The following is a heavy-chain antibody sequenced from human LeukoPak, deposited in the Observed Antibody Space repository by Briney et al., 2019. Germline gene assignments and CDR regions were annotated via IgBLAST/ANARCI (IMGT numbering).Heavy chain of an antibody. D-gene: IGHD5-18*01. Sequence: SETLSLTCTVSGGSISSSSYYWGWIRQPPGKGLEWIGSIYYSGSTYYNSSLKSRVTISVDTSKNQFSLKLSSVTAADTAVYYCARHGSAGAWIQLWLLSYFDYWGQGTLVTVSS. J-gene: IGHJ4*02. CDR2: IYYSGST. V-gene: IGHV4-39*01. CDR3: ARHGSAGAWIQLWLLSYFDY. CDR1: GGSISSSSYY.